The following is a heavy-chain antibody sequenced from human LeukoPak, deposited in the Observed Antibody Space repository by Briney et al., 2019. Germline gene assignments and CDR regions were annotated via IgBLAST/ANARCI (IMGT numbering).Heavy chain of an antibody. V-gene: IGHV4-31*11. J-gene: IGHJ3*02. Sequence: PSETLSLTCAVYGGSFSGYYWSWIRQHPGKGLEWIGYIYYSGSTYYNPSLKSRVTISVDTSKNQFSLKLSSVTAADTAVYYCARDVGVRAFDIWGQGTMVTVSS. CDR1: GGSFSGYY. CDR3: ARDVGVRAFDI. CDR2: IYYSGST. D-gene: IGHD1-26*01.